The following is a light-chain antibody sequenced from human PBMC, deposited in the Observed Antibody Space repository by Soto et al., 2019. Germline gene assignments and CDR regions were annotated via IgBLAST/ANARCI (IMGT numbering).Light chain of an antibody. Sequence: QSALTQPASVSGSPGQSITISCTGTSSDVGGYNYVSWYQQYPGKAPKLMIYGVNNRPSGVSNRFSGSKSGNTASLTISGLQAEDEADYYCSSYTRSSTVIFGGGTKLTVL. J-gene: IGLJ2*01. V-gene: IGLV2-14*01. CDR2: GVN. CDR3: SSYTRSSTVI. CDR1: SSDVGGYNY.